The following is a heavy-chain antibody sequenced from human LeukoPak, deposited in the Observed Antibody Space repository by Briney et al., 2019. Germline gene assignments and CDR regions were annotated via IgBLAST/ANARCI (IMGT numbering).Heavy chain of an antibody. CDR3: ARRRYYDGSGYLE. D-gene: IGHD3-22*01. Sequence: PSETLSLTCSVSGDSFSRSDSYWDWIRQPPGKGLEWIGTIYYSGRTYYSPSLKSRVTMSVDPSNNQFSMPLRPVTAADTAVYYCARRRYYDGSGYLEWGQGTLLSVSS. J-gene: IGHJ1*01. V-gene: IGHV4-39*01. CDR1: GDSFSRSDSY. CDR2: IYYSGRT.